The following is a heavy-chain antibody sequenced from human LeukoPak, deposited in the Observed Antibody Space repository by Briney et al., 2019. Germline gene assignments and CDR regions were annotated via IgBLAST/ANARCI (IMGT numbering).Heavy chain of an antibody. J-gene: IGHJ4*02. CDR1: GGSISSGGYY. V-gene: IGHV4-30-2*01. Sequence: TLSLTCTVSGGSISSGGYYWSWIRQPPGKGLEWIGYIYHSGSTYYNPSLKSRVTISVDRSKNQFSLKLSSVTAADTAVYYCARAIAAAGPSDYWGQGTLVTVSS. D-gene: IGHD6-13*01. CDR2: IYHSGST. CDR3: ARAIAAAGPSDY.